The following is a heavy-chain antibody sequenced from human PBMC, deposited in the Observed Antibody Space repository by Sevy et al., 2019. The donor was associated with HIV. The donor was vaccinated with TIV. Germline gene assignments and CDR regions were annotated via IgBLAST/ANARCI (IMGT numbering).Heavy chain of an antibody. J-gene: IGHJ4*02. CDR1: GYTFTSYG. D-gene: IGHD3-22*01. CDR3: AGGYYYDSSGYYAPYYFDY. V-gene: IGHV1-18*01. Sequence: ASVKVSCKASGYTFTSYGISWVRQAPGQGLEWMGWISAYNGNTNYAQKLQGRVTMTTDTSTSTTYMELRSLRSDDTAVYYCAGGYYYDSSGYYAPYYFDYWGQGTLVTVSS. CDR2: ISAYNGNT.